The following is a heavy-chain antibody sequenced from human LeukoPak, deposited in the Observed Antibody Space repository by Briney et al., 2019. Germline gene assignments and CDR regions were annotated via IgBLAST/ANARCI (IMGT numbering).Heavy chain of an antibody. CDR3: ASLYSSGWSGYYYYMDV. CDR1: GGSISSSSYY. J-gene: IGHJ6*03. Sequence: PSETVSLTCTVSGGSISSSSYYWGWIRQPPGKGLEWIGSNYYSGSTYYNPSLKSQVTISVDTSKNQFSLKLSSVTAADTAVYYCASLYSSGWSGYYYYMDVWGKGTTVTVSS. V-gene: IGHV4-39*01. CDR2: NYYSGST. D-gene: IGHD6-19*01.